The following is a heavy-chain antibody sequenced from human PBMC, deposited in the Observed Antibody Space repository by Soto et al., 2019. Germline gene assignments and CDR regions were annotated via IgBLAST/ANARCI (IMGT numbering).Heavy chain of an antibody. D-gene: IGHD3-9*01. CDR1: GGSISSYY. Sequence: PSETLSLTCTVSGGSISSYYWSWIRQPPGKGLEWIGYIYYSGGTNYNPSLKSRVTISVDTSKNQFSLKLSSVTAADTAVYYCARGYDSLTRYYYYYRMDVWEQGTT. J-gene: IGHJ6*01. V-gene: IGHV4-59*01. CDR3: ARGYDSLTRYYYYYRMDV. CDR2: IYYSGGT.